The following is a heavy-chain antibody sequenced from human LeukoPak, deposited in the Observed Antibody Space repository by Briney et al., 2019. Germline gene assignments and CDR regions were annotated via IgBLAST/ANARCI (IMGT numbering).Heavy chain of an antibody. J-gene: IGHJ4*02. V-gene: IGHV4-59*11. CDR1: GGSTNRHY. CDR3: ATIKRGSIFGYFDF. D-gene: IGHD5-18*01. CDR2: LFDSVNT. Sequence: ASETVSLTCTVSGGSTNRHYWSWIRQPPGKGLEWIAYLFDSVNTKDNPSLQSRLTLSADTSKNQFSLRLSSVTAADTAVYYCATIKRGSIFGYFDFWGQGIKVTVSS.